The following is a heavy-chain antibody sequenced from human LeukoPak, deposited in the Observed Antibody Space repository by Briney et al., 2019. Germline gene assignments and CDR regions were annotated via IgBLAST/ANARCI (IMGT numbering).Heavy chain of an antibody. CDR2: ISWDGGST. V-gene: IGHV3-43*01. Sequence: PGGSLRLSCAASGFTFDDYTMHWVRQAPGKGLEWVSLISWDGGSTYYADSVKGRFTISRDNSKNSLYLQMNSLRTEDTALYYCAKDISRLRFGESGAMDVWGKGTTVTISS. J-gene: IGHJ6*03. CDR3: AKDISRLRFGESGAMDV. D-gene: IGHD5-12*01. CDR1: GFTFDDYT.